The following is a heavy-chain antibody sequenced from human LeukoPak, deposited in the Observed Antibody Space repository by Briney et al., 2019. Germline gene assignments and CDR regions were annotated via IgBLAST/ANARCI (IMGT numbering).Heavy chain of an antibody. CDR2: ISAYNGNT. J-gene: IGHJ6*04. V-gene: IGHV1-18*04. D-gene: IGHD5-12*01. CDR1: GYTFTSYG. CDR3: ARLGVATTGQMPYYYGMDV. Sequence: ASVEVSCKASGYTFTSYGISWVRQAPGQGLEWMGWISAYNGNTNYAQKLQGRVTMTTDTSTSTAYMELRSLRSDDTAVYYCARLGVATTGQMPYYYGMDVWGKGTTVIVSS.